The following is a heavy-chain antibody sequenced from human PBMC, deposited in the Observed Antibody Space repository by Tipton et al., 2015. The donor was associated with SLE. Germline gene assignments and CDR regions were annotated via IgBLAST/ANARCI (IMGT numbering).Heavy chain of an antibody. J-gene: IGHJ4*02. Sequence: TLSLTCTVSGGSIRTSSNFWAWIRQPPGKGLEWIGDIYYSGSTNYSPSLKSRVTLSVDMSKNQFSLKLISVTAADTAVYYCGRGGLRMRDWIDYWGQGTLVNVSS. CDR2: IYYSGST. CDR3: GRGGLRMRDWIDY. CDR1: GGSIRTSSNF. D-gene: IGHD3-16*01. V-gene: IGHV4-61*05.